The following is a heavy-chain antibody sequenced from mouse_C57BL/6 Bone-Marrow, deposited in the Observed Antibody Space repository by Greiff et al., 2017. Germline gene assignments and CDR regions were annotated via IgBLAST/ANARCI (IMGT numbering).Heavy chain of an antibody. Sequence: QVQLQQPGAELVKPGASVKMSCKASGYTFTSYWITWVKQRPGQGLEWIGDIYPGSGSTNYNEKFKSKATLTVDKSSSTAYMQLSSLTSEDSAVYYCAREGDLYYDYPYDVWGTGTTVTVSS. V-gene: IGHV1-55*01. J-gene: IGHJ1*03. CDR3: AREGDLYYDYPYDV. CDR1: GYTFTSYW. D-gene: IGHD2-4*01. CDR2: IYPGSGST.